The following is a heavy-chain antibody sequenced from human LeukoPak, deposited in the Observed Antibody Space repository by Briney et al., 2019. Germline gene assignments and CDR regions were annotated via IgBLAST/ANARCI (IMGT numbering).Heavy chain of an antibody. D-gene: IGHD1-26*01. Sequence: SETLSLTCTVSGGSISSSSYYWGWIRQPPGKGLEWIGSIYYSGSTYYNPSLKSRVTISVDTSKNQFSLKLTSVTAADTAVYYCATWIVGTTQRVDYWGQGTLVTVSS. CDR1: GGSISSSSYY. CDR3: ATWIVGTTQRVDY. CDR2: IYYSGST. V-gene: IGHV4-39*01. J-gene: IGHJ4*02.